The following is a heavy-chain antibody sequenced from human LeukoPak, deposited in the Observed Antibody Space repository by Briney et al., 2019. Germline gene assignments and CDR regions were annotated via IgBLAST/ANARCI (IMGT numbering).Heavy chain of an antibody. CDR1: GASISNYY. Sequence: SETLSLTCTVSGASISNYYWTWIRQPPGKGLEWIGYIYFSGSTNYNPSLKSRVTMSVDTSKNQFSLNLSSVTPADTAVYYCARSGTAAGRRDYWGQGTLVTVSS. V-gene: IGHV4-59*01. CDR2: IYFSGST. J-gene: IGHJ4*02. CDR3: ARSGTAAGRRDY. D-gene: IGHD6-13*01.